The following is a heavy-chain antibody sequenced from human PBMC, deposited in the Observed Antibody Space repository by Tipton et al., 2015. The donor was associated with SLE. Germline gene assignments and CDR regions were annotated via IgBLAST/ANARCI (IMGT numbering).Heavy chain of an antibody. CDR2: ISSGDGATT. V-gene: IGHV3-11*04. J-gene: IGHJ3*02. CDR1: GYPFSDYY. CDR3: ANLVVPAALYTNDAFDI. Sequence: SLRLSCEASGYPFSDYYLTWIRQTPGKGLEWVSVISSGDGATTFYADSVKGRFTISKDNSKNTLYLQMNSLRAEDTAVYYCANLVVPAALYTNDAFDIWGQGTMVTVSS. D-gene: IGHD2-2*01.